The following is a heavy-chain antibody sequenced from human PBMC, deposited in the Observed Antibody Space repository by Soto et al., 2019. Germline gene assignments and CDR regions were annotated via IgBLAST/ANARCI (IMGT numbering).Heavy chain of an antibody. CDR2: SYYSGST. CDR3: ARDPYGYGDYVPWWFYP. Sequence: QVQLQESGPGLVKPSETLSLTCTVSGGSVSSGSYYWSWIRQPPGKGLEWIGYSYYSGSTNYNPSRKSRVTISVDTSKHQLSLKLSSVTAAATAVYYCARDPYGYGDYVPWWFYPWGQGTLVTVSS. D-gene: IGHD4-17*01. J-gene: IGHJ5*02. V-gene: IGHV4-61*01. CDR1: GGSVSSGSYY.